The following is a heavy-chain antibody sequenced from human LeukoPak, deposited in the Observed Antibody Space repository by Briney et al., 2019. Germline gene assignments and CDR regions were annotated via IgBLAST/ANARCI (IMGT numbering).Heavy chain of an antibody. CDR2: ISGSGGST. Sequence: PGGSLRLSCAASGFTFSSYAMSWVRQAPGKGLEWVSAISGSGGSTYYADSVKGRFTISRDNSKNTLYLQMNSLRAEDTAVYYCARAQSLYSSSWYLDYWGQGTLVTVSS. CDR3: ARAQSLYSSSWYLDY. D-gene: IGHD6-13*01. CDR1: GFTFSSYA. J-gene: IGHJ4*02. V-gene: IGHV3-23*01.